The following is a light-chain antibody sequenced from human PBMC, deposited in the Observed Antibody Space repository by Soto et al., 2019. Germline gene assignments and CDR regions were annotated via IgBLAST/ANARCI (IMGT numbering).Light chain of an antibody. Sequence: DIQMTQSPSSLSASVGDRVTITCRASQSISSYLNWYQQKPGKAPKLLIYAASSLQSGVPSRFSGSGSVTDFTLTISSLPPEDFATYYCQQSYSTLYTFGQGTKMEIK. CDR3: QQSYSTLYT. V-gene: IGKV1-39*01. CDR2: AAS. J-gene: IGKJ2*01. CDR1: QSISSY.